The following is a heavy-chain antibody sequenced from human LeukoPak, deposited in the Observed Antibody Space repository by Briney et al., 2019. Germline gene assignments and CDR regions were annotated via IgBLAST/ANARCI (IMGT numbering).Heavy chain of an antibody. D-gene: IGHD3-22*01. CDR3: ARGRQTYYYDSSGYYYAELAGGEKGFDY. CDR2: IWYDGSNK. CDR1: GFTFSSYG. Sequence: PGRSLRLSCAASGFTFSSYGMHWVRQAPGKGLEWVAVIWYDGSNKYYADSVKGRFTISRDNSKNTLYLQMNSLRAEDTAVYYCARGRQTYYYDSSGYYYAELAGGEKGFDYWGQGTLVTVSS. J-gene: IGHJ4*02. V-gene: IGHV3-33*01.